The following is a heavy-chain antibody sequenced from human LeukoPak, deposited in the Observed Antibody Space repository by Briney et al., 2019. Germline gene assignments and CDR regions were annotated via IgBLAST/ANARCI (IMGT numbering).Heavy chain of an antibody. D-gene: IGHD6-13*01. J-gene: IGHJ4*02. Sequence: ASVKVSCKASGYTFTSYAMHWVRQAPGQRLEWMGWISAYNGNTNYAQKLQGRVTMTTDTSTSTAYMELRSLRSDDTAVYYCAREDPAAVGTDYWGQGTLVTVSS. CDR2: ISAYNGNT. V-gene: IGHV1-18*01. CDR3: AREDPAAVGTDY. CDR1: GYTFTSYA.